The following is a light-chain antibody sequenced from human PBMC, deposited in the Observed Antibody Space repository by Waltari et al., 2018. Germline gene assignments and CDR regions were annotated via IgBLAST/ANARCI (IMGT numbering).Light chain of an antibody. CDR3: QHYVRLPAT. CDR2: DAY. CDR1: QSVSRA. Sequence: EIVLTQSPGTLSLSPGERATLSCRASQSVSRALAWYQQKPGQAHRLLIYDAYRRATGIPDRFSGSVSGTDFSLTITGLEPEDFAVYYCQHYVRLPATFGQGTKVEIK. J-gene: IGKJ1*01. V-gene: IGKV3-20*01.